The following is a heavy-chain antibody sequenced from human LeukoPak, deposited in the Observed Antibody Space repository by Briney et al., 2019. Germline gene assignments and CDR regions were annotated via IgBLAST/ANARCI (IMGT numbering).Heavy chain of an antibody. D-gene: IGHD3-22*01. CDR2: ISSSGST. J-gene: IGHJ3*02. Sequence: SETLSLTCTVSGGSISSYYWSWIRQPAGKGLEWIGRISSSGSTNYNPSLKSRVTISVDTSKNQFSLKLSSVTAADTAVYFCARGPYSYDSSGAFDIWGQGTMVTVSS. V-gene: IGHV4-4*07. CDR1: GGSISSYY. CDR3: ARGPYSYDSSGAFDI.